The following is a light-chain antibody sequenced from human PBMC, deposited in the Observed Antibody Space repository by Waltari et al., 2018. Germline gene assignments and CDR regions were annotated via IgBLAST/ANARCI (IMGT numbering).Light chain of an antibody. V-gene: IGLV7-46*01. CDR1: TGAVTSGHY. J-gene: IGLJ3*02. Sequence: QAVVTQEPSLTVSPGGTVTLPCGSSTGAVTSGHYPYWFQQKPGHVPRTLIYDTSNKHSWTPARFSGSLLGGKAALTLSGAQPEDEAEYYCLLWYSGARWVFGGGTKLSVL. CDR2: DTS. CDR3: LLWYSGARWV.